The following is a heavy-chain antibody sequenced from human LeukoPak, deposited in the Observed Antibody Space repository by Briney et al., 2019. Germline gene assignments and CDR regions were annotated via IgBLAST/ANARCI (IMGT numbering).Heavy chain of an antibody. CDR2: IGSSSRYI. J-gene: IGHJ4*02. Sequence: GGSLRLSCAASGFSFSRYSVNWVRQAPGKGLEWVSFIGSSSRYIYYADSVKGRFTISRDDAKNSLYLQMNSLRAEDTAVYYCARDVGSGSYPASDYWGQGTLVTVSS. CDR1: GFSFSRYS. D-gene: IGHD3-10*01. CDR3: ARDVGSGSYPASDY. V-gene: IGHV3-21*01.